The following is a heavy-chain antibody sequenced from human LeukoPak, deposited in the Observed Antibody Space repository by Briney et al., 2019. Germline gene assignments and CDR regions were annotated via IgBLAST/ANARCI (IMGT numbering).Heavy chain of an antibody. CDR2: IYPGDSDT. D-gene: IGHD6-6*01. Sequence: GESLKISFKGSGYSSTSYWIGWVRQMPGKGLEGMGIIYPGDSDTRYSPSFQGQVTISADKSISTAYLQRSSLKASDTAMYYCARPQGGSIAAQHAFGIWGQGAMVTVSS. CDR3: ARPQGGSIAAQHAFGI. CDR1: GYSSTSYW. V-gene: IGHV5-51*01. J-gene: IGHJ3*02.